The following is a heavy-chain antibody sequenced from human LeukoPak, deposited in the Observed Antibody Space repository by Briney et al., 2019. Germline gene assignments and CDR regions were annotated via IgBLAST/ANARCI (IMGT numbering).Heavy chain of an antibody. CDR2: IAHSGNGM. V-gene: IGHV3-11*01. Sequence: GGSLRLSCAASGFTFSDYYMTWIRQAPGKGLEWVSHIAHSGNGMWYADAVKGRFTISRDNAKNLLFLQMDSLRAEDTAVYYCARGHYEMGVWGQGTTVIISS. J-gene: IGHJ6*02. CDR1: GFTFSDYY. CDR3: ARGHYEMGV.